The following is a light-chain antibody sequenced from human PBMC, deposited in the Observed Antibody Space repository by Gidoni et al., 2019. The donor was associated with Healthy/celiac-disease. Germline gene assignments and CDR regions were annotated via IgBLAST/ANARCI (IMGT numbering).Light chain of an antibody. V-gene: IGKV4-1*01. J-gene: IGKJ4*01. CDR1: QSVLYSSNNKNY. Sequence: DIVKTQSPASLALSLGERATIHCKSSQSVLYSSNNKNYLAWYQQKPGQPPKLLIYWASTRESGVPDRFSGSGSGTDFTLTISSLQAEDVAVYYCQQYYSTPLTFGGGTKVEIK. CDR2: WAS. CDR3: QQYYSTPLT.